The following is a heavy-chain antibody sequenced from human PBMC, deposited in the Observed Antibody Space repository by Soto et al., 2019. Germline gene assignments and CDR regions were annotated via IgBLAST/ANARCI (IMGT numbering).Heavy chain of an antibody. CDR3: ARYGLRWHYYYYGMDV. CDR2: INHSGST. Sequence: SETLSLTCAVYGGSFSGYYWSWIRQPPGKGLEWIGEINHSGSTNYNPSLKSRVTISVDTSKNQFSLKLSSVTAADTAVYYCARYGLRWHYYYYGMDVWGQGTTVTVSS. CDR1: GGSFSGYY. J-gene: IGHJ6*02. D-gene: IGHD4-17*01. V-gene: IGHV4-34*01.